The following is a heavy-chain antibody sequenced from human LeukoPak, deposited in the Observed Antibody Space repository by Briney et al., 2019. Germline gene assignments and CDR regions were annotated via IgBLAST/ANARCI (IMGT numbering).Heavy chain of an antibody. V-gene: IGHV1-69*01. CDR3: ARGVTIFDYYYYMDV. J-gene: IGHJ6*03. Sequence: ASVKVSCKASGGTFSSYAISWVRQAPGQGLEWMGGIIPILGTANYAQKFQGRVTITADESTSTAYMELSSLRSEDTAVYYCARGVTIFDYYYYMDVWGKGTTVTVSS. D-gene: IGHD3-3*01. CDR1: GGTFSSYA. CDR2: IIPILGTA.